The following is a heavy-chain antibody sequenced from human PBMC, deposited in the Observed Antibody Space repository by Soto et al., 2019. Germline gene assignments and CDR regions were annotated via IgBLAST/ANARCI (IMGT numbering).Heavy chain of an antibody. CDR2: MSHDGINR. CDR1: GFAFSIYA. Sequence: QVLLVESGGGVVQPGRSLRLSCAGSGFAFSIYAMHWVRQAPGKGLEWVAVMSHDGINRYYADAVKGRFTISRDNSKNTVYLEVNSPRAEGTAVYFCARSSGVPTPDFDYWGQGTLVTVSS. V-gene: IGHV3-30-3*01. CDR3: ARSSGVPTPDFDY. D-gene: IGHD3-10*01. J-gene: IGHJ4*02.